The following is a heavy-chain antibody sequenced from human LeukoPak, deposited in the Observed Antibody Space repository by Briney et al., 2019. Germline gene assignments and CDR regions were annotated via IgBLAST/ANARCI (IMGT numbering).Heavy chain of an antibody. J-gene: IGHJ6*03. Sequence: SVTVSFKSSGGTFSSYAISWVRQATGQGVEGMGVIIPIFGRANYAQKFQVRVTITTDESTRTVYMELSSLRSEDTAVYYCARGDYYGSGSSYYMDVWGKGTTVTVSS. V-gene: IGHV1-69*05. CDR1: GGTFSSYA. CDR2: IIPIFGRA. CDR3: ARGDYYGSGSSYYMDV. D-gene: IGHD3-10*01.